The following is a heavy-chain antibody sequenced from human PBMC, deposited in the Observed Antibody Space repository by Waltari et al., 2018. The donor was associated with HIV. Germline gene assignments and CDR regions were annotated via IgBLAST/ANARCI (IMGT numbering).Heavy chain of an antibody. Sequence: QVQLVESGGGVGQLGRSLRLSCAASGFTFRSFAMHWVRQAPGEGLEWVALISYDGSNKYYADSVKGRFTISRDNSKDTLYVKINSLRAEDTAVYYCARVGSSGWYEDEYYMDVWGKGTTVTVSS. CDR1: GFTFRSFA. CDR3: ARVGSSGWYEDEYYMDV. D-gene: IGHD6-19*01. J-gene: IGHJ6*03. CDR2: ISYDGSNK. V-gene: IGHV3-30*01.